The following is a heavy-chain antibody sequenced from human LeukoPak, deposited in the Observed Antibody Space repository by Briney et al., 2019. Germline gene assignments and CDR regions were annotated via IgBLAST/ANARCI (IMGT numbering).Heavy chain of an antibody. CDR2: ISHTGST. Sequence: SETLSLTCTVSGFSISSGYYWGWIRQPPGKGPEWIGSISHTGSTFYNPSLKSRVTISIDTSKIQFSLKLRSVTAADTAMYYCARGRGSSWYYFDSWGQGTLVTVSS. D-gene: IGHD6-13*01. J-gene: IGHJ4*02. CDR1: GFSISSGYY. CDR3: ARGRGSSWYYFDS. V-gene: IGHV4-38-2*02.